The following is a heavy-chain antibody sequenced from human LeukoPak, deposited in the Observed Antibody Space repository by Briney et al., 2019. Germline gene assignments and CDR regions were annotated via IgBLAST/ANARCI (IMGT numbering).Heavy chain of an antibody. CDR2: ISGSGSST. V-gene: IGHV3-23*01. D-gene: IGHD2-15*01. CDR3: AKGQQRYCSGGSCYFDY. J-gene: IGHJ4*02. Sequence: GGSLRLSCAASGFTFSSYAMSWVRQAPGKGLEWVSAISGSGSSTYYADSVKGRFTISRDNSKNTLYLQMNSLRAEDTAVYYCAKGQQRYCSGGSCYFDYWGQGTLVTVSS. CDR1: GFTFSSYA.